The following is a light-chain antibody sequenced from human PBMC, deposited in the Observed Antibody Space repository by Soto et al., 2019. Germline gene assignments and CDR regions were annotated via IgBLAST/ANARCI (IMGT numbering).Light chain of an antibody. V-gene: IGLV2-8*01. CDR2: DVT. Sequence: QSVLTPPPSAAGSPGQSVTISCTGSSSDGGGFDWVSWYQQHPCKAPKLMSYDVTKRPSGVPDRFSGSKSSNTASLTVSGLHAEDEADYYCCSYAGRTAVFGTGTKLTVL. CDR3: CSYAGRTAV. CDR1: SSDGGGFDW. J-gene: IGLJ1*01.